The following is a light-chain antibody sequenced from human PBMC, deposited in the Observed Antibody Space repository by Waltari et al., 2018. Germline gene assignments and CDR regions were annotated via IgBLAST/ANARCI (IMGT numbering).Light chain of an antibody. CDR3: QQSYNSPRT. CDR2: GAS. CDR1: HSISIY. V-gene: IGKV1-39*01. J-gene: IGKJ2*01. Sequence: DIQMTQSPSSLSVSLGDRVTIPCRASHSISIYLNWYQQKPGEAPKLLIYGASSLQSGVPSRFSGSGSGTDFSLIISSLQPEDSTTYYCQQSYNSPRTFGQGTKLEIK.